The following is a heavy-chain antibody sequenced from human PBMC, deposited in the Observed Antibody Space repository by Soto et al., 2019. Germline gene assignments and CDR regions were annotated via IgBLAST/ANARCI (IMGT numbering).Heavy chain of an antibody. CDR3: ARDGGELGPISYYFDY. J-gene: IGHJ4*02. CDR1: GGSVSSGSYY. Sequence: SETLSLTCTVSGGSVSSGSYYWSWIRQPPGKGLEWIGYIYYSGSTNYNPSLKSRVTISVDTSKNQFSLKLSSVTAADTAVYYCARDGGELGPISYYFDYWGQGTLVTVSS. CDR2: IYYSGST. V-gene: IGHV4-61*01. D-gene: IGHD7-27*01.